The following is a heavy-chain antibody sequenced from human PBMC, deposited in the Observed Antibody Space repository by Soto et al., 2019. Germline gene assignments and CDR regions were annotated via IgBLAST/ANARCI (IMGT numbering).Heavy chain of an antibody. CDR3: AKDRSIAAPIYYFDY. D-gene: IGHD6-6*01. Sequence: GGSRRRSWAASGFTFSSYGMSWGRQAPGKGLEWVSAISGSGGSTYYADSVKGRFTISRDNSKNTLYLQMNSLRAEDTAVYYCAKDRSIAAPIYYFDYWGQGTLVTVSS. J-gene: IGHJ4*02. CDR2: ISGSGGST. V-gene: IGHV3-23*01. CDR1: GFTFSSYG.